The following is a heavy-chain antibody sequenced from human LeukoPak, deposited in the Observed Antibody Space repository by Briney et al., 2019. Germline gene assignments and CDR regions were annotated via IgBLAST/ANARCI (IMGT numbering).Heavy chain of an antibody. J-gene: IGHJ4*02. CDR1: GASTSSRY. Sequence: SETLSLTCSASGASTSSRYWSWIRQSPGRTLEWTGHIYNGRRTKYNPSLTSRVTISVDTSKNQFSLSLTSVTAADTAIYYCAQTTGWPGFAFWGPGALVTVSS. V-gene: IGHV4-59*08. D-gene: IGHD6-19*01. CDR3: AQTTGWPGFAF. CDR2: IYNGRRT.